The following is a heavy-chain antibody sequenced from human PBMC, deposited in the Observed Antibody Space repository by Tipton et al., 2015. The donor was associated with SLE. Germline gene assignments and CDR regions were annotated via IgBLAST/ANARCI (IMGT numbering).Heavy chain of an antibody. CDR1: GGSISSYY. CDR3: AKPLAVVDAFDI. J-gene: IGHJ3*02. V-gene: IGHV4-59*01. D-gene: IGHD6-19*01. CDR2: IYYSGST. Sequence: TLSLTCTVSGGSISSYYWSWIRQPPGKGLEWIGYIYYSGSTNYNPSLKSRVTISVDTSKNQFSLKLSSVTAADTAVYYCAKPLAVVDAFDIWGQGTMVTVSS.